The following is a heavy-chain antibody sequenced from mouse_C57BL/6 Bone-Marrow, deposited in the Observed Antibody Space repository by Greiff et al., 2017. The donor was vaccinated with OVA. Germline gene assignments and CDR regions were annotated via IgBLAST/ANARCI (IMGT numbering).Heavy chain of an antibody. CDR2: ISNLAYSI. CDR3: ARPPYGNYGWFAY. D-gene: IGHD2-1*01. V-gene: IGHV5-15*01. CDR1: GFTFSDYG. Sequence: DVMLVESGGGLVQPGGSLKLSCAASGFTFSDYGMAWVRQAPRKGPEWVAFISNLAYSIYYADTVTGRFTISRENAKNTLYLEMSSLRSEDTAMYYCARPPYGNYGWFAYWGQGTLVTVSA. J-gene: IGHJ3*01.